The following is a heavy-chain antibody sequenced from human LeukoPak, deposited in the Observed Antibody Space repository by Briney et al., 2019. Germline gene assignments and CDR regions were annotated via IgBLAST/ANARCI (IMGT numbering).Heavy chain of an antibody. V-gene: IGHV3-21*04. J-gene: IGHJ4*02. Sequence: GGSLRLSCAASGFTFSSNSMNWVRQAPGKGLEWVSSISTSSSYIYYADSLKGRFTISRDNSKNTLFLQMNTLRVEDTAIYYCVKGDTVTTRPNFDYWGQGTLVTVSS. D-gene: IGHD4-17*01. CDR3: VKGDTVTTRPNFDY. CDR2: ISTSSSYI. CDR1: GFTFSSNS.